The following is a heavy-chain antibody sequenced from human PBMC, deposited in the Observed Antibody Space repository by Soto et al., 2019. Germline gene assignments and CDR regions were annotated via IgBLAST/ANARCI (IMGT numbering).Heavy chain of an antibody. J-gene: IGHJ3*02. D-gene: IGHD3-3*01. CDR1: GITFSNYW. V-gene: IGHV3-7*01. CDR3: ARDQDDSSDAFDI. Sequence: EVHLVESGGGLVQPGGSLRLSCAASGITFSNYWMTWVRQAPGKGLEWVANIKQDGSETYYVDSVKGRFTISRDNAKNSLYLQMNSLRAEDTAVYYCARDQDDSSDAFDIWGQGTMVTVSS. CDR2: IKQDGSET.